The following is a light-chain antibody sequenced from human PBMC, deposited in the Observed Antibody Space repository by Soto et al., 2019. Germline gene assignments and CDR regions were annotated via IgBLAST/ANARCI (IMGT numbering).Light chain of an antibody. CDR3: SAYISSSTLV. V-gene: IGLV2-14*01. CDR2: DVN. J-gene: IGLJ2*01. CDR1: SSDVGGYNY. Sequence: QSALTQPASVSGSPGQSITISCTGTSSDVGGYNYVYWYQQHPGKAPKLMIYDVNNRPSGVSNRFSGSSSGNTASLTISGLQAEDEADYYCSAYISSSTLVFGGGTKLTVL.